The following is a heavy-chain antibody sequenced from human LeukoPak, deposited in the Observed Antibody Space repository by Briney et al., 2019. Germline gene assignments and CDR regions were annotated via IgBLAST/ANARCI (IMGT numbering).Heavy chain of an antibody. J-gene: IGHJ4*02. Sequence: PGGSLRLSCAASGFTFSTFSMNWVRKAPGKGLAWVSYISSSSSTKYYADSVKGRFTISRDNAKNSLYLQMNSLRDEDAAVYYCARDWEVATIAAAALGYWRQGTRVTVSS. CDR2: ISSSSSTK. V-gene: IGHV3-48*02. D-gene: IGHD6-13*01. CDR1: GFTFSTFS. CDR3: ARDWEVATIAAAALGY.